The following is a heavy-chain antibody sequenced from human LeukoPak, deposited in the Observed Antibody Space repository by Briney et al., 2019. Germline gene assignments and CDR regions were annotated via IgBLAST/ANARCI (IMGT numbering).Heavy chain of an antibody. Sequence: MTSETLSLTCTVSGGSISSSSYYWGWIRQPPGKGLEWIGSIYYSGSTYYNPSLKSRVTISVDTSKNQFSLKLSSVTAADTAVYYCVRASVRAGNWFDPWGQGTLVTVSS. V-gene: IGHV4-39*07. D-gene: IGHD4-11*01. CDR3: VRASVRAGNWFDP. J-gene: IGHJ5*02. CDR2: IYYSGST. CDR1: GGSISSSSYY.